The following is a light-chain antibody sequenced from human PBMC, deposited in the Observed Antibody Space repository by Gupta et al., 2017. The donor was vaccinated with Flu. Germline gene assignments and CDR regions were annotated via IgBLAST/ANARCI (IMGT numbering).Light chain of an antibody. CDR1: QTVLYSSNNINY. V-gene: IGKV4-1*01. J-gene: IGKJ2*01. CDR2: RAS. CDR3: QQYYSSPHN. Sequence: DFVMTQSPDSLTVSLGERATINCKSSQTVLYSSNNINYLAWYQQKPGQPPKLLIYRASTRESGVPDRFSGSGSGTDFTLTISSLQAEDAAVYYCQQYYSSPHNFGQGTKLEIK.